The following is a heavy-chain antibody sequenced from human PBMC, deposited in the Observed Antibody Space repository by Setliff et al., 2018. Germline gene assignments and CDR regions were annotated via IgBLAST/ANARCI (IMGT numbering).Heavy chain of an antibody. J-gene: IGHJ5*02. V-gene: IGHV4-59*01. CDR2: IYSSGSS. CDR1: GSSFSSSY. Sequence: SETLSLTCTVAGSSFSSSYWTWIRQPPGKGLEWIGYIYSSGSSNYNPSLKSRVTISVDTSKNQFSLRLSSVTAADTAVYYCARAAKYDSSGYYGFWFDPWGQGNLVTVSS. D-gene: IGHD3-22*01. CDR3: ARAAKYDSSGYYGFWFDP.